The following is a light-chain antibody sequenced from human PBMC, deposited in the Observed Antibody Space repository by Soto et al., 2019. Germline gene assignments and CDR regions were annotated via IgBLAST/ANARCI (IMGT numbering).Light chain of an antibody. CDR1: QSVSGNS. CDR3: QQRNIWPPVT. V-gene: IGKV3D-20*02. J-gene: IGKJ5*01. CDR2: GAS. Sequence: EIVLTQSPGTLSLSPVERAILSCMASQSVSGNSLAWYQQKPGQAPRLLIYGASNRATGIPDRFSGSGSGTYFTLTISSLEPEDSAIYYCQQRNIWPPVTFGQGTRLEIK.